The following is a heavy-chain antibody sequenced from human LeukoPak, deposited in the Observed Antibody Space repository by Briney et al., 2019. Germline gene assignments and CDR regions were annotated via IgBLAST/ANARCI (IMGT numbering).Heavy chain of an antibody. CDR3: AKGNYYDSSGYPVYFDY. D-gene: IGHD3-22*01. V-gene: IGHV3-23*01. CDR1: GFTFSSYA. J-gene: IGHJ4*02. CDR2: ISGSGGST. Sequence: GGSLRLSCAASGFTFSSYAMSWVRQAPGKGLEWVSAISGSGGSTYYADSVKGRFTISRDNSKNTLYLQMNSLRAEDTAVYYCAKGNYYDSSGYPVYFDYWGQGTLVTVSS.